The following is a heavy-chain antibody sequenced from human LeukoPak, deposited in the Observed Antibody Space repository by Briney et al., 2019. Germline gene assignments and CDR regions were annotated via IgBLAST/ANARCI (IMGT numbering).Heavy chain of an antibody. Sequence: ASVKVSCKTSGYTFTTYHINWVRQATGQGLEWVGWMNPYNGDRGYAQKFQGRLSITSDTSISTAYMELSSLKSDDTAVYFCARTTSLTASGYDCWGQGTLVTVSS. J-gene: IGHJ4*02. CDR2: MNPYNGDR. V-gene: IGHV1-8*03. CDR1: GYTFTTYH. CDR3: ARTTSLTASGYDC. D-gene: IGHD4-17*01.